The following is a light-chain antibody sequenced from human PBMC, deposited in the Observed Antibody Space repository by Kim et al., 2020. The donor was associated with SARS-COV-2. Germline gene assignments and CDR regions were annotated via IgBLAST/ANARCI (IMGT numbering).Light chain of an antibody. CDR3: QQYVNWPLT. CDR2: GAS. V-gene: IGKV3-15*01. Sequence: EIVMTQSPATLSVSPGERATLSCRASQSVDSNLAWYQQKPGQTPRLLMYGASTRATGIPARFSGSGSGTEFTLTISSLQSEDFAVYYCQQYVNWPLTFAGGTKVDIK. CDR1: QSVDSN. J-gene: IGKJ4*01.